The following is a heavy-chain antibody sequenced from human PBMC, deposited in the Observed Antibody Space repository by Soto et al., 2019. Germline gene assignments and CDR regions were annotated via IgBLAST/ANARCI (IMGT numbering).Heavy chain of an antibody. D-gene: IGHD3-3*01. Sequence: QVQLVQSGAEVKKPGASVKVSCKASGYTFTSYDINWVRQATGQGLEWMGWMNPNSGNTGYAQKFKGRVTITRNTSISTAYMELSSLRSEDTAVYYCARGLGITIFGVVNLGVWGQGTTVTVSS. CDR2: MNPNSGNT. J-gene: IGHJ6*02. CDR1: GYTFTSYD. V-gene: IGHV1-8*01. CDR3: ARGLGITIFGVVNLGV.